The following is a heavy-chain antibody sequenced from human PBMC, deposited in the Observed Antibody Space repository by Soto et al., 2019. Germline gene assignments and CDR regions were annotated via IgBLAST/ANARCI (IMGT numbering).Heavy chain of an antibody. CDR1: GGTFSSYA. D-gene: IGHD6-13*01. CDR2: IVPIFGTA. CDR3: ARWQQLVTQWFDP. V-gene: IGHV1-69*13. Sequence: RASVKVSCKASGGTFSSYAISWVRQAPGQGLEWMGGIVPIFGTANYAQKFQGRVTITADESTSTAYMELSSLRSGDTAVYYCARWQQLVTQWFDPWGQGTLVTVSS. J-gene: IGHJ5*02.